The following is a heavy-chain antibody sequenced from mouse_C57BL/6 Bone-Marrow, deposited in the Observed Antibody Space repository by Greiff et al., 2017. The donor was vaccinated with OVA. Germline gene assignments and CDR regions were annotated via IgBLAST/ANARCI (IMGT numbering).Heavy chain of an antibody. J-gene: IGHJ2*01. CDR1: GFTFSSYG. CDR2: ISSGGSYT. V-gene: IGHV5-6*01. Sequence: EVKVVESGGDLVKPGGSLKLSCAASGFTFSSYGMSWVRQTPDKRLEWVATISSGGSYTYYPDSVKGRFTFSRDNAKNTLYLQMSSLKSEDTAMYYGARHPVVATGYFDYWGQGTTLTVSS. D-gene: IGHD1-1*01. CDR3: ARHPVVATGYFDY.